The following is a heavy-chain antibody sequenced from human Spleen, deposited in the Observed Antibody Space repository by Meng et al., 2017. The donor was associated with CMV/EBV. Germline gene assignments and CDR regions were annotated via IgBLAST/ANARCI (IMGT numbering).Heavy chain of an antibody. CDR3: ARAIAAAGYAWWFDP. Sequence: GSLRLSCTVSGGSISSYYWSWIRQPPGKGLEWIGYIYYSGGTNYNPSLKSRVTISVDTSKNQFSLKLSSVTAADTAVYYCARAIAAAGYAWWFDPWGQGTLVTVSS. CDR1: GGSISSYY. V-gene: IGHV4-59*01. D-gene: IGHD6-13*01. J-gene: IGHJ5*02. CDR2: IYYSGGT.